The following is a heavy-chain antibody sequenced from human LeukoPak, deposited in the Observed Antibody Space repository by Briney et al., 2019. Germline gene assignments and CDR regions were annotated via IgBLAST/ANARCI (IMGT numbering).Heavy chain of an antibody. D-gene: IGHD2-2*01. CDR3: ARPIVVVPAARGYYMDV. Sequence: SETLSLTCAVYGGFFRGYYWSWIRQPPGKALEWIGEINHSGSTNYNPSLKSRVTISVDTSKNQFSLKMSSVTAADTAVYYCARPIVVVPAARGYYMDVWGKGTTVTVSS. CDR2: INHSGST. J-gene: IGHJ6*03. CDR1: GGFFRGYY. V-gene: IGHV4-34*01.